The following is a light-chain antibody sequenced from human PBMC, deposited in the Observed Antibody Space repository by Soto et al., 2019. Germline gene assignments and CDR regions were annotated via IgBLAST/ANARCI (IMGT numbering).Light chain of an antibody. J-gene: IGKJ1*01. CDR2: GAS. V-gene: IGKV3-11*01. Sequence: EIVLTQSPATLSLSPGERATLSCRASQSVSSYLAWYQQKPGQAPRLLIYGASNRATGIPDRFSGSGSGTDFTLTISRLEPEDFAVYYCQQYNNWPLTFGQGTKVDIK. CDR3: QQYNNWPLT. CDR1: QSVSSY.